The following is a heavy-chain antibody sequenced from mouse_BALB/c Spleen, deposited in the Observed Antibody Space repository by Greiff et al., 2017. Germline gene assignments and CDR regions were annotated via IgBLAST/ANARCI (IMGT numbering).Heavy chain of an antibody. CDR1: GFTFSDYY. CDR3: ARDDGTRAMDY. J-gene: IGHJ4*01. CDR2: ISDGGSYT. Sequence: EVQLVESGGGLVKPGGSLKLSCAASGFTFSDYYMYWVRQTPEKRLEWVATISDGGSYTYYPDSVKGRFTISRDNAKNNLYLQMSSLKSEDTAMYYCARDDGTRAMDYWGQGTSVTVSS. D-gene: IGHD2-3*01. V-gene: IGHV5-4*02.